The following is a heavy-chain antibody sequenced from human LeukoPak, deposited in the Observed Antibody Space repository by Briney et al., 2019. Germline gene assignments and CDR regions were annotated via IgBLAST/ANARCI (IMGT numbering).Heavy chain of an antibody. Sequence: GGSLRLSCAASGFTFSSYAMNWVRQAPGKGLEWVSYISSGGSTIYYADSVKGRFTISRDNAKNSLYLQMNSLRAEDTAIYYCARVRVATDYGMDVWGQGTTVTVSS. J-gene: IGHJ6*02. V-gene: IGHV3-48*03. CDR3: ARVRVATDYGMDV. D-gene: IGHD5-12*01. CDR2: ISSGGSTI. CDR1: GFTFSSYA.